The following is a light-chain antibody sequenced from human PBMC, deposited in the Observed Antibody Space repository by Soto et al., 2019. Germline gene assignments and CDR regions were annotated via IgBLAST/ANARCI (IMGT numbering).Light chain of an antibody. CDR3: QQFAAWPLT. V-gene: IGKV3D-15*01. J-gene: IGKJ4*01. CDR1: QNFGSY. Sequence: EIVMTQSPATLSVSPGEKATLSCRASQNFGSYLAWYQQKPGQAPRLLIYGASSRATGIPDRFSGSGSGTEFTLTISDLQSEDFAVYYCQQFAAWPLTFGGGTKVDIK. CDR2: GAS.